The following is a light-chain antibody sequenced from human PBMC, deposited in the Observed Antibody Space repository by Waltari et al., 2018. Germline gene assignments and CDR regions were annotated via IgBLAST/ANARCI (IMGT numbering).Light chain of an antibody. Sequence: QSALTHPASVSASPGPSITLSCTGPLSDVGGYGYVSWYQQHPGKAPKLIIYDLNYRPSGVSNRVSGSKSGNTASLTISGLQVEDEADYYCSSYTTTNAVFGGGTKLTVL. CDR2: DLN. J-gene: IGLJ3*02. CDR3: SSYTTTNAV. V-gene: IGLV2-14*03. CDR1: LSDVGGYGY.